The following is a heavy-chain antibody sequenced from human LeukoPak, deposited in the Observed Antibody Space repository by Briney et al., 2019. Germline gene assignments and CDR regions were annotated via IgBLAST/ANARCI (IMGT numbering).Heavy chain of an antibody. CDR1: GYTFTDYY. J-gene: IGHJ4*02. CDR3: AVLLGMGDFDH. CDR2: INPNSGAT. D-gene: IGHD7-27*01. Sequence: GASVKASCKSSGYTFTDYYMHWVRQAPGQGLEWMGWINPNSGATNYAQKFQGRVTLTRDTSISTAYMELSRLTSDDTAVYYCAVLLGMGDFDHWGQGTLVTVSS. V-gene: IGHV1-2*02.